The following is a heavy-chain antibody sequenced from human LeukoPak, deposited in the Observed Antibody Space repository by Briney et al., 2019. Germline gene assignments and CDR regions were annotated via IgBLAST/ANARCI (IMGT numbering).Heavy chain of an antibody. CDR3: ASSIVVVPAAMGYWFDP. Sequence: SQTPSLTCTVSGGSISSGDYYWSWIRQPPGKGLEWIGYIYYSGSTYYNPSLKSRVTISVDTSKNQFSLKLSSVTAADTAVYYCASSIVVVPAAMGYWFDPWGQGTLVTVSS. V-gene: IGHV4-30-4*08. J-gene: IGHJ5*02. CDR2: IYYSGST. CDR1: GGSISSGDYY. D-gene: IGHD2-2*01.